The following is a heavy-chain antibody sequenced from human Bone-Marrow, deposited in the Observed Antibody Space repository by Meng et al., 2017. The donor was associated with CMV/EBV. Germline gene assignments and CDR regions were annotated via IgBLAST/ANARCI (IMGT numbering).Heavy chain of an antibody. D-gene: IGHD6-19*01. J-gene: IGHJ4*02. CDR3: VRSSGWSLFDY. CDR1: GCPFSDYY. Sequence: QLGHFGVELYQLWALFRGYCQPLGCPFSDYYIHWVGQAPGQGLEWMGWVNSNNDATNYARKFQGRVSMTRDTSISTAHMELSRLMSDDTAVYYCVRSSGWSLFDYWGQGTLVTVSS. CDR2: VNSNNDAT. V-gene: IGHV1-2*02.